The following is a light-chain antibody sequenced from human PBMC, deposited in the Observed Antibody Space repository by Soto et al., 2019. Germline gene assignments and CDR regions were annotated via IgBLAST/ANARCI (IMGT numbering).Light chain of an antibody. V-gene: IGLV2-14*01. J-gene: IGLJ1*01. CDR1: SSDIGSYDH. CDR3: ISYTVSRSYV. Sequence: QSVLTQPASVSGSPGRSITISCSGTSSDIGSYDHVAWFQQFPGKTPKLMIYSVSNRPSGVSYRFSGSKSGNTASLTISALQAEDEADYYCISYTVSRSYVFGTGTKVT. CDR2: SVS.